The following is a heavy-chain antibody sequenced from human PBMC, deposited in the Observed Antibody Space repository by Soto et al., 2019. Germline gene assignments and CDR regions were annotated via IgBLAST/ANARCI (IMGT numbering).Heavy chain of an antibody. CDR3: ARLGGYYYYMDV. D-gene: IGHD3-16*01. J-gene: IGHJ6*03. Sequence: SETLSPTCTVSGGSISSYYWSWIRQPPGKGLEWIGYIYYSGSTNYNPSLKSRVTISVDTSKNQFSLKLSSVTAADTAVYYCARLGGYYYYMDVWGKGTTVTVSS. CDR1: GGSISSYY. CDR2: IYYSGST. V-gene: IGHV4-59*08.